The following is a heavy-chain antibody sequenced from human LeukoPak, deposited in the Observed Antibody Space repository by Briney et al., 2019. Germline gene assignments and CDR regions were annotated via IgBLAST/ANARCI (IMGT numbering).Heavy chain of an antibody. CDR3: ARKGYDFWSA. Sequence: PGGSLRLSCAASGFTFSSYSMNWVRQAPGKGLEWVSYISSSSSTIYYADSVKGRFTISRDNAKNSLYLQMNSLRAEDTAVYYYARKGYDFWSAWGQGTLVTVSS. D-gene: IGHD3-3*01. J-gene: IGHJ4*02. CDR2: ISSSSSTI. V-gene: IGHV3-48*01. CDR1: GFTFSSYS.